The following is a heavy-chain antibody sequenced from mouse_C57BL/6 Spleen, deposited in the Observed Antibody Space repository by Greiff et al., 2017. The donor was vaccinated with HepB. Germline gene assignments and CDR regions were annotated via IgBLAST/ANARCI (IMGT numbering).Heavy chain of an antibody. Sequence: VKLMESGAELARPGASVKLSCKASGYTFTSYGISWVKQRTGQGLEWIGEIYPRSGNTYYNEKFKGKATLTADKSSSTAYMELRSLTSEDSAVYFCASGIITTVDYYAMDYWGQGTSVTVSS. CDR1: GYTFTSYG. CDR3: ASGIITTVDYYAMDY. D-gene: IGHD1-1*01. V-gene: IGHV1-81*01. CDR2: IYPRSGNT. J-gene: IGHJ4*01.